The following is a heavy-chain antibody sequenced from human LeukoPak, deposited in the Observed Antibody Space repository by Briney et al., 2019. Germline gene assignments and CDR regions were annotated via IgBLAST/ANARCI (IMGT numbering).Heavy chain of an antibody. J-gene: IGHJ4*02. D-gene: IGHD6-13*01. V-gene: IGHV3-74*01. CDR2: INSDGSST. CDR1: GFTFSSYW. Sequence: PGGSLRLSCAASGFTFSSYWMHWVRQAPGKGLVWVSRINSDGSSTTYADSVKGRFTISRDNAKNTLYLQMNSLRAEDTAVYYCARRGGPGLGMDVWGQGTLVTVSS. CDR3: ARRGGPGLGMDV.